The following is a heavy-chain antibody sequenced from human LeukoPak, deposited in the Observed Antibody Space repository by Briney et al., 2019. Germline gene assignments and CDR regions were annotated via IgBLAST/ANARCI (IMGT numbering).Heavy chain of an antibody. CDR3: ARGAEAETSPLDY. J-gene: IGHJ4*02. V-gene: IGHV1-2*02. CDR2: INPKTGAA. D-gene: IGHD6-13*01. Sequence: ASVKVSCKASGYIFSDYYMHWVRQAPGQGLEWLGWINPKTGAADYAQQFRGRITMTRDTSINTDYMEMKRVTSDDTAVYYCARGAEAETSPLDYWGQGTLVTVSS. CDR1: GYIFSDYY.